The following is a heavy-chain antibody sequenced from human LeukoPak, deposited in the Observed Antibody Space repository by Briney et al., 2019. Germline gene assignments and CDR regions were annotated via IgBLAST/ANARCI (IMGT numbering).Heavy chain of an antibody. CDR3: ARGGRGSYRPRDY. CDR1: GGSFSGYY. J-gene: IGHJ4*02. Sequence: SETLSLTCAVYGGSFSGYYWSWIRQPPGKGLEWIGEINHSGSTNYNPSLKSRVTISVDTSKNQCSLKLSSVTAADTAVYYCARGGRGSYRPRDYGGQGPLVTVSS. CDR2: INHSGST. V-gene: IGHV4-34*01. D-gene: IGHD3-16*02.